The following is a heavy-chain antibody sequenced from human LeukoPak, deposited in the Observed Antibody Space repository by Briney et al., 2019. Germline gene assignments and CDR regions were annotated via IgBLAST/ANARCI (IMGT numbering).Heavy chain of an antibody. V-gene: IGHV3-23*01. CDR2: ISGSGGST. CDR3: AKFPIVLVLAASLDY. J-gene: IGHJ4*02. CDR1: GFTFSSYG. Sequence: PGGSLRLSCAASGFTFSSYGMSWVRQAPGKGLEWVSAISGSGGSTYYADSVKGRFTISRDNSKNTLYLQMNSLRAEDTAVYYCAKFPIVLVLAASLDYWGQGPLVSLSS. D-gene: IGHD2-15*01.